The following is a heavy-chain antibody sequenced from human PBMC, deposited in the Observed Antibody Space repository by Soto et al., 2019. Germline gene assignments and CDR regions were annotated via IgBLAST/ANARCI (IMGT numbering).Heavy chain of an antibody. CDR3: GTVPIVTGPTVDH. D-gene: IGHD1-26*01. V-gene: IGHV3-23*01. CDR2: ISERGEST. Sequence: VQVLESGGGLVQPGGSLRLSCAVSGFTFSSYDISWVRQAPGKGLEWVSAISERGESTYYADSVRGRFTISRDNSQSTLYLEMKNLRAEDTAVYYCGTVPIVTGPTVDHWGQGTLVTVSS. J-gene: IGHJ4*02. CDR1: GFTFSSYD.